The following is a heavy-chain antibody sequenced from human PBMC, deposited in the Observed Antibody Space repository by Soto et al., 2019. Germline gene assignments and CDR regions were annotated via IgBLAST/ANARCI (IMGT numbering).Heavy chain of an antibody. CDR2: MNPNSGNT. V-gene: IGHV1-8*02. CDR1: GGTFSSYT. CDR3: ARQKVDASDY. Sequence: ASVKVSCKASGGTFSSYTISWVRQATGQGLEWMGWMNPNSGNTGYAQKIQGRVNMTRNTSISTAYMELSSLRSEDTAVYYCARQKVDASDYWGQGTLVTVSS. D-gene: IGHD2-15*01. J-gene: IGHJ4*02.